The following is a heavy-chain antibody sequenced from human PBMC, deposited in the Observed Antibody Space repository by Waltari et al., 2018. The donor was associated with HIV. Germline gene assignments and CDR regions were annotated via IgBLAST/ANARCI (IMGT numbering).Heavy chain of an antibody. CDR1: GYTFTSYY. CDR3: ARSSQQGIVGGVFDY. Sequence: QVQLVQSGAEVKKPGASVKVSCKASGYTFTSYYMHWVRQAPGQGLEWMGIINPSGGSTSYAQKFQGRVTMTRDTSTSTVYMELSSLRSEDTAVYYCARSSQQGIVGGVFDYWGQGTLVTVSS. V-gene: IGHV1-46*01. CDR2: INPSGGST. D-gene: IGHD1-26*01. J-gene: IGHJ4*02.